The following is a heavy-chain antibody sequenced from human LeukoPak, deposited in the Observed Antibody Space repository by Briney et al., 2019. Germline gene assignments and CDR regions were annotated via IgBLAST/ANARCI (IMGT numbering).Heavy chain of an antibody. J-gene: IGHJ4*02. V-gene: IGHV3-23*01. D-gene: IGHD3-9*01. CDR1: GFTFSSFA. CDR2: ISGSGGST. Sequence: GGSLRLSCAASGFTFSSFAMSWVRQAPGKGLEWVSAISGSGGSTHYADSVKGRFTITRDNSKNTLYLQMNSLRAEDTAVYYCTQGSRTHFDWLFRLDCWGQGTLVTVSS. CDR3: TQGSRTHFDWLFRLDC.